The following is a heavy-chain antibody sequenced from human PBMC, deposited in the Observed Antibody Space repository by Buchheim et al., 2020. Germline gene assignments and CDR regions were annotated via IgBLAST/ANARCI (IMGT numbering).Heavy chain of an antibody. V-gene: IGHV5-51*01. CDR3: ARIEWGSSGYYPKSQNYSMDV. CDR2: IYPGDSDT. J-gene: IGHJ6*02. D-gene: IGHD3-22*01. CDR1: GYSFTSYW. Sequence: EVQLVQSGAEVKKPGESLKISCKGSGYSFTSYWIGWVRQMPGKGLEWMGIIYPGDSDTRYSPSFQGQVTISAGKSISTAYPQWSSLKASDTAMYYCARIEWGSSGYYPKSQNYSMDVWGQGTT.